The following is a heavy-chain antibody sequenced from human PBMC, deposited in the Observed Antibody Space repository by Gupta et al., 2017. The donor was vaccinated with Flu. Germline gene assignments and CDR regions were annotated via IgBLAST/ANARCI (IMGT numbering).Heavy chain of an antibody. V-gene: IGHV3-30*18. CDR3: AKDMGYSERDH. CDR2: ISDDGSNK. CDR1: GFIFRSYG. J-gene: IGHJ5*02. D-gene: IGHD1-1*01. Sequence: QVQLVESGGGVVQPGRSLRLSLPASGFIFRSYGMHWVRQAPGKGLEWVGVISDDGSNKYYADSVKGRFTISRDNSKNTLYLQMSSLRPEDTAVYFCAKDMGYSERDHWGQGTLVTVSS.